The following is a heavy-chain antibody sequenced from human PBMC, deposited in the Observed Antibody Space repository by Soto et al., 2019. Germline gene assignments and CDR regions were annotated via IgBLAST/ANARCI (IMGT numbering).Heavy chain of an antibody. CDR2: ISYDGSSE. CDR1: GFSFSTYP. D-gene: IGHD3-10*01. V-gene: IGHV3-30-3*01. J-gene: IGHJ6*02. Sequence: QVQLVESGGGVVQPGRSLRLSCAAAGFSFSTYPMHWVRHAPGKGLEWLAVISYDGSSEYYADSVKGRFTSSRDHEKNTLYMQMNSRRLEDTAVYYCDRGRAMDVSGQGTTVTVSS. CDR3: DRGRAMDV.